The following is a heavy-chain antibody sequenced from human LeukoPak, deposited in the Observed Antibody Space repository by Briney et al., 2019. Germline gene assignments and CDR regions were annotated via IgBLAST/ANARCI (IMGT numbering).Heavy chain of an antibody. V-gene: IGHV3-23*01. CDR2: ISGSGGST. CDR3: AKAGSGWYPVLYYFDY. CDR1: GFTFSSYA. Sequence: PGGSLGLSCAASGFTFSSYAMSWVRQAPGKGLEWVSAISGSGGSTYYADSVKGRFTISRDNSKNTLYLQMNSLRAEDTAVYYCAKAGSGWYPVLYYFDYWGQGTLVTVSS. D-gene: IGHD6-19*01. J-gene: IGHJ4*02.